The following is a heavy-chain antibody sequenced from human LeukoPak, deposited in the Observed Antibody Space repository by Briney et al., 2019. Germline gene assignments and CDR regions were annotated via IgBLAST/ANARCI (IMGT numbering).Heavy chain of an antibody. CDR2: ISSSSSYI. CDR3: ATHVGGGYSSPSLRNLYYFDY. CDR1: GFTFSSYS. V-gene: IGHV3-21*01. D-gene: IGHD5-18*01. J-gene: IGHJ4*02. Sequence: GGSLGLSCAASGFTFSSYSMNWVRQDPGKGLEWVSSISSSSSYIYYAESVKGRFTISRDNAKNSLYLQMNSLRAEDPAVYYCATHVGGGYSSPSLRNLYYFDYWGQGTLVTVSS.